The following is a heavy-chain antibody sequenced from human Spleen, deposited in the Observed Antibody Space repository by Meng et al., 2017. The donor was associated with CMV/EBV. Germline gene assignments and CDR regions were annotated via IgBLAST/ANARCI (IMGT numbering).Heavy chain of an antibody. CDR1: AGSMSSGDYF. D-gene: IGHD1-14*01. CDR3: VRAEYYNWFDP. CDR2: IYYSGNT. Sequence: EEVQASGPRLAKPSQPLSITCPFSAGSMSSGDYFVNWTRQTPGKGLELIGYIYYSGNTSSHPSLKSRVTISIDTSKNQSSLKLSSVTAADTAVYYCVRAEYYNWFDPWGQGTLVTVSS. V-gene: IGHV4-30-4*01. J-gene: IGHJ5*02.